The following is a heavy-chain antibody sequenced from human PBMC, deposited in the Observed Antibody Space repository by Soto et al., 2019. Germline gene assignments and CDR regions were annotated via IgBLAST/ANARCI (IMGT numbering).Heavy chain of an antibody. J-gene: IGHJ6*02. CDR3: ARDKTSSGWYYYYSGMDV. CDR2: ISYDGSNK. Sequence: PGGSLRLSCAASGFTFSSYAMHWVRQAPGKGLEWVAVISYDGSNKYYADSVKGRFTISRDNSKNTLYLQMNSLRAEDTAVYYCARDKTSSGWYYYYSGMDVWGQGTTVTVSS. CDR1: GFTFSSYA. V-gene: IGHV3-30-3*01. D-gene: IGHD6-19*01.